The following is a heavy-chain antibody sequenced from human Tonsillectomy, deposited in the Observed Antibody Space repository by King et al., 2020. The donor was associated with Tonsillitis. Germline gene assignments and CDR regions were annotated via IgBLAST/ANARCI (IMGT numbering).Heavy chain of an antibody. CDR1: GFTFSSYA. V-gene: IGHV3-23*04. D-gene: IGHD1-7*01. Sequence: DVQLVESGGGLVQPGGSLRLSCAASGFTFSSYAMSWVRQAPGKGLDWVSGISGSGGSTYYADSVKGRFTISRDNSKNTLYLQMNSLRAEDTAVYYCAKDNGYWNYGYYYHYGMDVWGQGTTVTVSS. J-gene: IGHJ6*02. CDR3: AKDNGYWNYGYYYHYGMDV. CDR2: ISGSGGST.